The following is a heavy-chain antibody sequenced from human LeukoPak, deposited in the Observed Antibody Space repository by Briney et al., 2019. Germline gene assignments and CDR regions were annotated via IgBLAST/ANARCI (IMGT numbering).Heavy chain of an antibody. CDR3: ARHNYDILTGYYYYFDY. J-gene: IGHJ4*02. Sequence: PSETLSLTCTVSGGSISSSSYYWGWIRQPPGKGLEWIGSIYYSGSTYYNPSLKSRVTISVDTSKNQFSLKLSSVTAAGTAVYYCARHNYDILTGYYYYFDYWGQGTLVTVSS. D-gene: IGHD3-9*01. V-gene: IGHV4-39*01. CDR2: IYYSGST. CDR1: GGSISSSSYY.